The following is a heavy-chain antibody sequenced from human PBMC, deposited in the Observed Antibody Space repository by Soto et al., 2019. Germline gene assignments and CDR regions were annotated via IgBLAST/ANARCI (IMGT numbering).Heavy chain of an antibody. CDR3: ARDWGSGYDDGGSTGAAFDI. CDR1: GGTFSSYA. Sequence: QVQLVQSGAEVKKPGSSVKVSCKASGGTFSSYAISWVRQAPGQGLEWMGGIIPIFGTANYAQKFQGRVTITADESTGTAYMELSGLRSEATAVYYCARDWGSGYDDGGSTGAAFDIWGQGTMVTVSS. D-gene: IGHD5-12*01. J-gene: IGHJ3*02. CDR2: IIPIFGTA. V-gene: IGHV1-69*12.